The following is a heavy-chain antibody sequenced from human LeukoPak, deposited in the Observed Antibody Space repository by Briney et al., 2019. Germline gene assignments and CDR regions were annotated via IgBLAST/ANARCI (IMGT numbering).Heavy chain of an antibody. CDR2: INPNSGGT. J-gene: IGHJ1*01. Sequence: ASVKVSCKASGYTFTGYYMHWVRQAPGQGLEWMGRINPNSGGTNYAQKFQGRVTMTRDTSISTAYMELRSLRSDDTAVYYCASYDYGGFFQHWGQGTLVTVSS. D-gene: IGHD4/OR15-4a*01. CDR3: ASYDYGGFFQH. V-gene: IGHV1-2*06. CDR1: GYTFTGYY.